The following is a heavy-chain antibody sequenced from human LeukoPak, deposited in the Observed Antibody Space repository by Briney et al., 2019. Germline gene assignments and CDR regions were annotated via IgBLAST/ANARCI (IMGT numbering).Heavy chain of an antibody. CDR3: ARGHYDVLAASYKWTPDY. Sequence: PGGSLRLSCAASGFTFNTFNLNWVRQAPGKGLEWVSSITSGGDYIYYADSVKGRFTTSRDNAKNSLSLQLNSLRVEDTAVYYCARGHYDVLAASYKWTPDYWGQGTLVTVSS. CDR2: ITSGGDYI. J-gene: IGHJ4*02. V-gene: IGHV3-21*01. D-gene: IGHD3-9*01. CDR1: GFTFNTFN.